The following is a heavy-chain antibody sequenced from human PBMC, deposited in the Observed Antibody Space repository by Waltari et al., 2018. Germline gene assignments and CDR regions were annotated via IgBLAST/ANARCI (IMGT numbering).Heavy chain of an antibody. Sequence: EVHLVESGGGLVQPGGSLRLSCAASGFTFTDYWMSWVRQAPGKGPERVKKIKKDGSEKNYVDYVKGRFTISRDNAKDSVYLQMNSLRADDTAMYYCVRDHWGPDYWGQGTLVTVSS. CDR1: GFTFTDYW. D-gene: IGHD7-27*01. CDR2: IKKDGSEK. CDR3: VRDHWGPDY. V-gene: IGHV3-7*01. J-gene: IGHJ4*02.